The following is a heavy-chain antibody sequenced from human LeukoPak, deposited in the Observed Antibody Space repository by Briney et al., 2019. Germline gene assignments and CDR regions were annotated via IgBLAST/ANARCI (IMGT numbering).Heavy chain of an antibody. D-gene: IGHD4-17*01. J-gene: IGHJ5*02. CDR3: ARSGEYGDYDDWFDP. V-gene: IGHV1-18*01. CDR1: GYTFTSYG. CDR2: ISAYNCNT. Sequence: ASVTVSFTASGYTFTSYGIRWVRQAQGQGLGWMGWISAYNCNTNYAQKRQGRVTMTTNTSTSTAYMELRSLKSDDTAVYYCARSGEYGDYDDWFDPWGQGTLVTVSS.